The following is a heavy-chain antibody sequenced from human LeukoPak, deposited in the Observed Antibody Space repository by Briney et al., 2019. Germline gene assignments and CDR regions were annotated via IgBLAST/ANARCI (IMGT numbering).Heavy chain of an antibody. CDR1: GFTFSSYE. CDR3: ATTPESDGPLWF. V-gene: IGHV3-30*02. J-gene: IGHJ4*02. CDR2: IRYDGSNK. Sequence: GGSLRLSCAASGFTFSSYEMNWVRQAPGKGLEWVAFIRYDGSNKYYADSVKGRFTISRDNSKNTLYLQMNSLRAEDTAVYYCATTPESDGPLWFWGQGTLVTVSS. D-gene: IGHD5-18*01.